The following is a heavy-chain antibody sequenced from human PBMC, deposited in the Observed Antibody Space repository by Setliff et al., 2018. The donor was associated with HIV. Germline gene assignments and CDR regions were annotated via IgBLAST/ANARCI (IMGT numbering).Heavy chain of an antibody. CDR1: GYSISSGYY. CDR2: IYYSGST. Sequence: NPSETLSLTCTVTGYSISSGYYWAWIRQPPGKGLEWIGFIYYSGSTYYNPSLKSRVTISVDTSKNQFSLKLSSVTAADTAVYYCASVSVVPAAKNAFDIWGQGTMVTVSS. D-gene: IGHD2-2*01. CDR3: ASVSVVPAAKNAFDI. V-gene: IGHV4-30-4*08. J-gene: IGHJ3*02.